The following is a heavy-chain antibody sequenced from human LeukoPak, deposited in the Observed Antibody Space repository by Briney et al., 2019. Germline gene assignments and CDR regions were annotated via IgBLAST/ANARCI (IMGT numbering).Heavy chain of an antibody. D-gene: IGHD5-18*01. J-gene: IGHJ4*02. Sequence: GASVKVSCKASGGTFSSYAISWVRQAPGQGLEWMGGIIPIFGTANYAQKFQGRVTITADESTSTAYMELSSLRSEDTAVYYCASNRVGYSYGYSGRNFDYWGQGTLVTVSS. CDR3: ASNRVGYSYGYSGRNFDY. CDR1: GGTFSSYA. CDR2: IIPIFGTA. V-gene: IGHV1-69*13.